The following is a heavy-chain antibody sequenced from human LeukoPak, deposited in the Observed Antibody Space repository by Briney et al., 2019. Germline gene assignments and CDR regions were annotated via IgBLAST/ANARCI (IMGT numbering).Heavy chain of an antibody. V-gene: IGHV4-30-2*01. CDR2: IYHSGST. CDR1: GGSISSGGYS. D-gene: IGHD3-22*01. J-gene: IGHJ4*02. Sequence: PSQTLSLTCAVSGGSISSGGYSWSWIRQPPGKGLEWLGYIYHSGSTYYNPSLKSRVTISVDRSKNQFSLKLSSVTAADTAVYYCARLDSSGYYYFDYWGQGTLVTVSS. CDR3: ARLDSSGYYYFDY.